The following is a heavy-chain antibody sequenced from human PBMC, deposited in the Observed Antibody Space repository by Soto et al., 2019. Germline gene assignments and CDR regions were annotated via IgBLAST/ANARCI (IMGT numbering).Heavy chain of an antibody. V-gene: IGHV4-4*07. CDR2: IYTSGST. D-gene: IGHD3-22*01. Sequence: QVQLPESGPGLVKPSETLSLTCTVSGGSISSYYWSCIRQPAGKGLEGIRRIYTSGSTNYSPYLRSRVTTAVDTPKNPVSLKLSSVTAADTAVDYCAREGYDRSGVDYWGQGTLVTVSS. CDR1: GGSISSYY. CDR3: AREGYDRSGVDY. J-gene: IGHJ4*02.